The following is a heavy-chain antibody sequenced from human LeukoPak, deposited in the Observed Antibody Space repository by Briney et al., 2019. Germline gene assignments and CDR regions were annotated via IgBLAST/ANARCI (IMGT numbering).Heavy chain of an antibody. CDR3: ATTQPFLEWSHDF. CDR2: IDPSGKT. V-gene: IGHV4-4*09. D-gene: IGHD3-3*01. Sequence: SETLSLTCSVSGATMDRYYWTWIRQPPGKGLEWIGYIDPSGKTNYSPSLKSRVTISVDTSKKQFSLRLTSLTAADTAVYYCATTQPFLEWSHDFWGQGSLVAVSS. CDR1: GATMDRYY. J-gene: IGHJ4*02.